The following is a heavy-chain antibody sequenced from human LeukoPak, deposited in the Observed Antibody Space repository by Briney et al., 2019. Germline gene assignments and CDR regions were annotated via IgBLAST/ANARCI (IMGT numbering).Heavy chain of an antibody. CDR1: GFTFSGYS. CDR2: ISSSSSYI. J-gene: IGHJ4*02. Sequence: GGSLRLSCAASGFTFSGYSLTWVRQAPGKGLEWVSSISSSSSYIYYADSVKGRFTISRDNAKNSLYLQMNSLRAEDTAVYYCARDYSGSYYVFDYWGQGTLVTVSS. V-gene: IGHV3-21*01. CDR3: ARDYSGSYYVFDY. D-gene: IGHD1-26*01.